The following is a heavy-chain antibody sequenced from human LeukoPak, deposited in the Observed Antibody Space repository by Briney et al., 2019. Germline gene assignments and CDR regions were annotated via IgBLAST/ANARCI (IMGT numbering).Heavy chain of an antibody. Sequence: PGGSLRLSCAASGFSFSTFAMHWVRQAPGKGLEWVATISYDGRDKYYADSVKGRFTISRDNSKNTLYLQMNSLRAGVTAVYYCARDFLDIVSTIRGAYFQHWGQGTRVTVSS. V-gene: IGHV3-30*04. J-gene: IGHJ1*01. CDR3: ARDFLDIVSTIRGAYFQH. CDR2: ISYDGRDK. D-gene: IGHD5-12*01. CDR1: GFSFSTFA.